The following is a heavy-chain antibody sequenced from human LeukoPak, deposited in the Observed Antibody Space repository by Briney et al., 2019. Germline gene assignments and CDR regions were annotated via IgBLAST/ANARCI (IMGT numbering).Heavy chain of an antibody. CDR3: ATGKWFGELLPFDY. CDR2: FDPEDGET. D-gene: IGHD3-10*01. J-gene: IGHJ4*02. Sequence: ASVTVSFKVSGYTLTELSMHWVRQAPGKGLEWMGGFDPEDGETIYAQKFQGRVTMTEDTSTDTAYMELSSLRSEDTAVYYCATGKWFGELLPFDYWGQGTLVTVSS. V-gene: IGHV1-24*01. CDR1: GYTLTELS.